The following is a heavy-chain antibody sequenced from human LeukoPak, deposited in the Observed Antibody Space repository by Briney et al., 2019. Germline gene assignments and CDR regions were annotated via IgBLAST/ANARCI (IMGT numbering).Heavy chain of an antibody. CDR1: GFTFSRFA. D-gene: IGHD6-19*01. Sequence: GGSLRLSCAASGFTFSRFAMSWVRQAPGKGLEWVSGISDRGGSTYYADSVKGRFTISRDNSKNTLYLQMNSLRAEDTAVYYCAKHPGYSSGWFYFDYWGQGTLVTVSS. V-gene: IGHV3-23*01. CDR2: ISDRGGST. CDR3: AKHPGYSSGWFYFDY. J-gene: IGHJ4*02.